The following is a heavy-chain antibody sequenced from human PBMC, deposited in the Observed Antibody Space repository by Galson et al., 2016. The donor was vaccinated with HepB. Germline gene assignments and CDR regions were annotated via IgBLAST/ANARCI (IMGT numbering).Heavy chain of an antibody. V-gene: IGHV3-33*01. CDR1: GFPFSSYG. D-gene: IGHD1-26*01. J-gene: IGHJ3*02. CDR3: ARDRRSGSYGDDFHI. Sequence: SLRLSCAASGFPFSSYGIHWVRQAPGKGLAWVAVIWYDGSRKYYVDSVRGRFTISRDNFKNMVYLQMNSLGAEDTAVYYCARDRRSGSYGDDFHIWGQGTMVTVSS. CDR2: IWYDGSRK.